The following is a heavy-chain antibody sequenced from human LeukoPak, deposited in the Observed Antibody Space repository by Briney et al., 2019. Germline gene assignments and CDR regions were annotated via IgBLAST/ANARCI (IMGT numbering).Heavy chain of an antibody. CDR1: GDSDSGNSVA. CDR2: TYYRSKWYS. CDR3: ARDLAGNFDY. Sequence: SQTLSLTCAISGDSDSGNSVAWNWIRQSPSRGLQWLGRTYYRSKWYSDYAVSVKSQITINPDASKNQFSLQLNSVTPEDTAVYYCARDLAGNFDYWGRGTLVTVSS. V-gene: IGHV6-1*01. J-gene: IGHJ4*02. D-gene: IGHD6-19*01.